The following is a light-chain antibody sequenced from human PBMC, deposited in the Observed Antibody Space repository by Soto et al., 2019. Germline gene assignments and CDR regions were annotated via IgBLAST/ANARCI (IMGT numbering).Light chain of an antibody. J-gene: IGKJ4*01. CDR2: GAS. Sequence: EIVMTQSPATLSVSPGERATLSCKASQSVSTNLTWYQQKPGQTPSLLVYGASTRATAFPARFSGSGSGTEFTLTISSLQSEDFAVYYCLQYNNWPLTFGGGTRVDVK. V-gene: IGKV3-15*01. CDR1: QSVSTN. CDR3: LQYNNWPLT.